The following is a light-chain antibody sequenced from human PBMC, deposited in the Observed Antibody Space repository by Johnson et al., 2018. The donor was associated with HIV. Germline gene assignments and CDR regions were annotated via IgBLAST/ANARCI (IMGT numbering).Light chain of an antibody. CDR1: SSNIGKNY. V-gene: IGLV1-51*01. Sequence: QSVLTQPPSVSAAPGQKVIISCSGSSSNIGKNYVSWYQQVPGTAPKLLIYDNNKRPSGIPDRFTGSKSGTSATLGITGLQTGDGADYYCAAWDDSLNALWVFGTGTKVTVL. CDR2: DNN. J-gene: IGLJ1*01. CDR3: AAWDDSLNALWV.